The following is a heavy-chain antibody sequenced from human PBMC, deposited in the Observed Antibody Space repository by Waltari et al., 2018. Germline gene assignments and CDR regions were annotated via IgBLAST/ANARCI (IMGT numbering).Heavy chain of an antibody. CDR1: GGSISGFY. CDR2: IYYTGRT. V-gene: IGHV4-59*01. J-gene: IGHJ5*02. Sequence: QVQLQESGPSLLKPSETLSLICTVSGGSISGFYWSWVRQPPGKGLDWIGYIYYTGRTNVNPSLKSRVTMSVDTSKNQFSLKRSSVTAADTAFYYCARGGGGDWEWFDPWGQGTLVTVSS. D-gene: IGHD2-21*02. CDR3: ARGGGGDWEWFDP.